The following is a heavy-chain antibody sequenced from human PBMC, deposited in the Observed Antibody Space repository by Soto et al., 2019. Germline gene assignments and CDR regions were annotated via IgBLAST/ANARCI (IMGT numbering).Heavy chain of an antibody. Sequence: QVQLVQSGAEVKKPGASVKVSCKASGYTFATYDFAWVRQATGQGLEWMGWMNPNTGNTGYAQAFRGRVTMTRNTSITKAYLELIILRSEATAVYFCARRKERSGPYYLDYWGQGTLVTVSS. CDR3: ARRKERSGPYYLDY. V-gene: IGHV1-8*01. CDR1: GYTFATYD. CDR2: MNPNTGNT. J-gene: IGHJ4*02. D-gene: IGHD6-25*01.